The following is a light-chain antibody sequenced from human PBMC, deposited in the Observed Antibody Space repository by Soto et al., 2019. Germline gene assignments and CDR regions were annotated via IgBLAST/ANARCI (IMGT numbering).Light chain of an antibody. J-gene: IGLJ1*01. CDR2: DVS. Sequence: QSVLTQPPSASGSPGQSVTISCTGTSSDVGRYNYVSWYQHHPGKAPKLIIYDVSQRPSGVPDRFSGSKSGNTASLTVSGLQAEDEADYYCGSWDSSLSAYVFGTGTKVNVL. V-gene: IGLV2-8*01. CDR1: SSDVGRYNY. CDR3: GSWDSSLSAYV.